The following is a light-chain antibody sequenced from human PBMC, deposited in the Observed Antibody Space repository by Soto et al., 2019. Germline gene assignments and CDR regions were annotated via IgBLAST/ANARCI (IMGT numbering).Light chain of an antibody. CDR3: NSYTSSSTYV. Sequence: QSALTQPPSVSGSPGQSVTISCTGTSSDVGSYNRVSWYQQPPGTAHKLMIYEVSNRPSGVPDRFSGSKSGNTASLTISGFQPEDEADYYCNSYTSSSTYVFGTGTKVTVL. CDR2: EVS. CDR1: SSDVGSYNR. V-gene: IGLV2-18*02. J-gene: IGLJ1*01.